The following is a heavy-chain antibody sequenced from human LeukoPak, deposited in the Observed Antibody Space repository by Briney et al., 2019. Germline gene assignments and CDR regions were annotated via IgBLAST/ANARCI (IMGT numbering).Heavy chain of an antibody. D-gene: IGHD3-10*01. J-gene: IGHJ4*02. CDR1: GFTFNNYG. Sequence: GGSLRLSCAASGFTFNNYGMSWVCQAPGKGLEWVSSISPSGSYIYYTDSMKGRFTISRDNAKNSLYLQMNSLRAEDTAVYFCARDRVAVVRGVSAFDYWGQGTLVTVSS. CDR2: ISPSGSYI. CDR3: ARDRVAVVRGVSAFDY. V-gene: IGHV3-21*01.